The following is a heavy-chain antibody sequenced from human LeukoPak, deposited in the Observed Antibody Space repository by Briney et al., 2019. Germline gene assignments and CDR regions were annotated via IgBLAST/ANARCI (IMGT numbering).Heavy chain of an antibody. D-gene: IGHD3-3*01. J-gene: IGHJ4*02. CDR3: AKDARIFGVINYFDS. V-gene: IGHV3-21*01. CDR2: ISSSSSYI. CDR1: EFTFSSYT. Sequence: GGSLRLSCAASEFTFSSYTMHWVRQAPGTGLEWVSPISSSSSYIYYADSVKGRFTISRDNAKNSVFLEMNSLRVDDTAIYYCAKDARIFGVINYFDSWGQGTLVTVSS.